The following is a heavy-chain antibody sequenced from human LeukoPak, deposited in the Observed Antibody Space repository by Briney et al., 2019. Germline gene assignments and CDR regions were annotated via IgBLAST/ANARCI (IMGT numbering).Heavy chain of an antibody. CDR3: ARVGRALGAFDI. D-gene: IGHD3-10*01. Sequence: ASVKVSCKASGYTFTGYYMHWVRQAPGQGLEWMGRINPNSGGTNYAQRFQGRVTMTRDTSISTAYMELSRLRSDDTAVYYCARVGRALGAFDIWGQGTMVTVSS. J-gene: IGHJ3*02. CDR2: INPNSGGT. V-gene: IGHV1-2*06. CDR1: GYTFTGYY.